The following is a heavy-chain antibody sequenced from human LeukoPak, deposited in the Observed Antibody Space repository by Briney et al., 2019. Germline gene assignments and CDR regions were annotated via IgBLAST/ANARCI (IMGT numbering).Heavy chain of an antibody. J-gene: IGHJ5*02. V-gene: IGHV4-39*07. Sequence: PSETLSLTCTVSGGSISSSSYYWGWIRQPPGKGLEWIGSIYYSGSTYYNPSLKSRVTISVDTSKNQFSLKLSSVTAADTAVYYCARVYGSGSSSLSNWFDPWGQGTLVTVSS. CDR2: IYYSGST. CDR3: ARVYGSGSSSLSNWFDP. D-gene: IGHD3-10*01. CDR1: GGSISSSSYY.